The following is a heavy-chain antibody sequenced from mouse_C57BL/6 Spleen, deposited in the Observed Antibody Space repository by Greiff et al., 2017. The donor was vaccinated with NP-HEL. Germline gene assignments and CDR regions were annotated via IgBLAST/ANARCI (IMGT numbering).Heavy chain of an antibody. Sequence: VQLQQPGAELVMPGASVKLSCKASGYTFTSYWMHWVKQRPGQGLEWIGEIDPSDSYTNYNQKFKGKSTLTVDKSSSTAYMQLSSLTSEDSAVYYCARGGAYCSNYDYFEDWGKGTTLTVAS. CDR2: IDPSDSYT. CDR3: ARGGAYCSNYDYFED. D-gene: IGHD2-5*01. J-gene: IGHJ2*01. CDR1: GYTFTSYW. V-gene: IGHV1-69*01.